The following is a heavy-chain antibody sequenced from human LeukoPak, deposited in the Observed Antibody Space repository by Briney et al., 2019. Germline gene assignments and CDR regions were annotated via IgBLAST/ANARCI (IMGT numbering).Heavy chain of an antibody. J-gene: IGHJ4*02. D-gene: IGHD3-10*01. CDR2: ISGSGGST. V-gene: IGHV3-23*01. CDR1: GFTFSSYA. CDR3: FRGSGIYYTLIDY. Sequence: GGSLRLSCAASGFTFSSYAMSWVRQAPGKGLEWVSAISGSGGSTYYADSVKGRFTISRDNSKNTLYLQMNSLRAEDTAVYYCFRGSGIYYTLIDYWGQGTLVTVSS.